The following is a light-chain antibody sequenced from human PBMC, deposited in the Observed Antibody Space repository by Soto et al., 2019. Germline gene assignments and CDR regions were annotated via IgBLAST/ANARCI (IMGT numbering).Light chain of an antibody. V-gene: IGLV2-18*02. J-gene: IGLJ1*01. CDR1: SSDGGSYNR. Sequence: QSVLTQPPSVSGSPGQSVTISCTGTSSDGGSYNRVSWYQQPPGTAPKLMIYEVNNRPSGVPDRFSGSKSGNTASLTITGLQGEDEADYYCNSYTSSNTYVFGTGTKLTVL. CDR2: EVN. CDR3: NSYTSSNTYV.